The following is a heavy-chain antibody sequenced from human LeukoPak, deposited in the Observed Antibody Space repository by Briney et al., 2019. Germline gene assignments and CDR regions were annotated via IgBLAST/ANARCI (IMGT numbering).Heavy chain of an antibody. CDR3: AMGTLADY. CDR1: GFTFSRVW. Sequence: PGGSLRLSCAASGFTFSRVWMTWVRQAPGKGLEWAANIKEDGSEKWYGGSVKGRFTISRDNAKDSLYLQMNSLRAEDTALYYCAMGTLADYWGPGTLVTVSS. D-gene: IGHD1-1*01. V-gene: IGHV3-7*05. J-gene: IGHJ4*02. CDR2: IKEDGSEK.